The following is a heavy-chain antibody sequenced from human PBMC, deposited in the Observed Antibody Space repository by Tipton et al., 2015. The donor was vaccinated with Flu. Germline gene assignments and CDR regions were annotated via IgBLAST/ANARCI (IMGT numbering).Heavy chain of an antibody. J-gene: IGHJ4*02. CDR1: GGSIRSGNHY. CDR3: ARHTGDSVRGVIDY. V-gene: IGHV4-39*01. D-gene: IGHD3-10*02. CDR2: IYHSGTT. Sequence: LRLSCTVSGGSIRSGNHYWSWVRRPPGKGLEWIGTIYHSGTTYYNPSLKSRLTISVDTSKNQFSLRLSSVTAADTAVYYCARHTGDSVRGVIDYWGQGTLVTVSS.